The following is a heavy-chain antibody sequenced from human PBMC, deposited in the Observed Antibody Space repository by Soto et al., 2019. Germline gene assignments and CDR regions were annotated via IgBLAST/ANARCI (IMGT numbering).Heavy chain of an antibody. J-gene: IGHJ5*02. Sequence: SETLSLTCTVSGGSISSFYWSWIRQPPGKGLEWVGYIYYTGSTNYNPSLKSRVTISVDTSKNQFSLKLSSVTAADTAVYYCAGNTRSSWSTLDPWGQGTLVTGSS. CDR2: IYYTGST. D-gene: IGHD6-13*01. V-gene: IGHV4-59*01. CDR1: GGSISSFY. CDR3: AGNTRSSWSTLDP.